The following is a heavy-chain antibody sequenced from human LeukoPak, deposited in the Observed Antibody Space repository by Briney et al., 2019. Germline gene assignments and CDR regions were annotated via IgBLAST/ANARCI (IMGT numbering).Heavy chain of an antibody. CDR2: IYYSGNT. CDR1: GGSISSGGYY. J-gene: IGHJ4*02. Sequence: SQTLSLTCTVSGGSISSGGYYWSWIRQHPGKGLEWIGYIYYSGNTYYNPSLKSRVTISVDTSKNQFSLKLRSVTAADTAVYYCARVRAPAALYPFDSWGQGTPVTVSS. V-gene: IGHV4-31*03. D-gene: IGHD2-2*01. CDR3: ARVRAPAALYPFDS.